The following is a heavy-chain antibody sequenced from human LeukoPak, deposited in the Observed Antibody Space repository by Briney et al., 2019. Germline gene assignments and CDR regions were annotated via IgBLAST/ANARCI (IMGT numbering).Heavy chain of an antibody. D-gene: IGHD3-3*01. J-gene: IGHJ4*02. Sequence: ASVKVSCKASGYTFTGYYMHWVRQAPGQGLEWMGRINPNSGGTNYAQKFQGRVTMTRDTSISKAYMELSRLRSDDTAVYYCASSRFLEWLFAFDYWGQGTLVTVSS. CDR2: INPNSGGT. V-gene: IGHV1-2*06. CDR1: GYTFTGYY. CDR3: ASSRFLEWLFAFDY.